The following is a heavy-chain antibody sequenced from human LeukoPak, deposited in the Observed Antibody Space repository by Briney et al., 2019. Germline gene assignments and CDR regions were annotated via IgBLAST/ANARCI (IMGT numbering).Heavy chain of an antibody. Sequence: GGSLRLSCAASGFTFSYHWMTWVRQAPGKGLERVANIKNDGAVKNYVDSVKGRFTISRDNAKNSLYLQMNSLRAEDTAVYYCAKDSYSKGDFWGQGVLVTVSS. CDR2: IKNDGAVK. J-gene: IGHJ4*02. V-gene: IGHV3-7*01. CDR3: AKDSYSKGDF. D-gene: IGHD6-13*01. CDR1: GFTFSYHW.